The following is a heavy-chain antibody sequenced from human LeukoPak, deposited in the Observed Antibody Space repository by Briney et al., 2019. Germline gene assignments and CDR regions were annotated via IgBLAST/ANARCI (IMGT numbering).Heavy chain of an antibody. D-gene: IGHD1-26*01. V-gene: IGHV1-18*04. CDR3: SRAGVVGAPAWVDV. CDR2: ISGYSGDT. J-gene: IGHJ6*02. Sequence: ASVKVSCKASGYTFTGYYMHWVRQAPGQGLEWMGWISGYSGDTNYAQKLQGRVTMTTDTSTTTAYMELRSLRSDDTAVYYCSRAGVVGAPAWVDVWGQGTTVTVSS. CDR1: GYTFTGYY.